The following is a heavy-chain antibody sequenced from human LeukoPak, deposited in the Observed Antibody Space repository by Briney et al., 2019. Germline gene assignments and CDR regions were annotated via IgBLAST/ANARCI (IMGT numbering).Heavy chain of an antibody. J-gene: IGHJ5*02. V-gene: IGHV3-15*01. CDR1: GFTFSNAW. CDR2: IKSRTDGGTI. D-gene: IGHD3-22*01. CDR3: ARSLDAHYDSSGYYQAWGNWFDP. Sequence: GGSLRLSCAASGFTFSNAWMSWVRQPPGRGLEWVGRIKSRTDGGTIDYAAPVKGRFTISRDNSKNTLYLQMNSLRAEDTAVYYCARSLDAHYDSSGYYQAWGNWFDPWGQGTLVTVSS.